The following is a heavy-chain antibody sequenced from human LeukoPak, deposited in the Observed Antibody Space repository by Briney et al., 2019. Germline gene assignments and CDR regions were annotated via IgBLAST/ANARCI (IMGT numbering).Heavy chain of an antibody. CDR2: IYYSGST. CDR1: GGSISSSSYY. J-gene: IGHJ2*01. CDR3: ARAQTLHSSGWYHYWYFDL. Sequence: PSETLSLTCTVSGGSISSSSYYWGWIRQPPGKGLEWIGSIYYSGSTYYNPSLKSRVTISVDTSKNQFSLKLSSVTAADTAVYYCARAQTLHSSGWYHYWYFDLWGRGTLVTVSS. D-gene: IGHD6-19*01. V-gene: IGHV4-39*07.